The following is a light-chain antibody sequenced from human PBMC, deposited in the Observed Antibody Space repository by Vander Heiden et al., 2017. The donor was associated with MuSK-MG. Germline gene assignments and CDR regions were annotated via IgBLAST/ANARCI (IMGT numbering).Light chain of an antibody. CDR1: QSISSY. CDR2: AAS. V-gene: IGKV1-39*01. CDR3: QQSDSTPRT. Sequence: DIQVTQSPSSLSASVGDRVTITCRASQSISSYLNWYQQKPGKAPKLLIYAASSLQSGVPSRFSGSGYGTDFTLTISSLQPEDFATYYCQQSDSTPRTFGQGTKVEI. J-gene: IGKJ1*01.